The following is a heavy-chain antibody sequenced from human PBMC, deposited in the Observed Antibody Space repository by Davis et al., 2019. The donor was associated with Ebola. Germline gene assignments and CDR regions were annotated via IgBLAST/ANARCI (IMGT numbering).Heavy chain of an antibody. CDR1: GYTFTNYA. J-gene: IGHJ4*02. Sequence: ASVKVSCKASGYTFTNYAIHWVRQAPGQRLEWMGWVHGGNGNTKYSQRFQGRVTITTDTSASTVYLDLTSLRSDDTAVFYCARASFGYNSGWYADYWGPGSLVTVSS. CDR3: ARASFGYNSGWYADY. V-gene: IGHV1-3*01. D-gene: IGHD6-19*01. CDR2: VHGGNGNT.